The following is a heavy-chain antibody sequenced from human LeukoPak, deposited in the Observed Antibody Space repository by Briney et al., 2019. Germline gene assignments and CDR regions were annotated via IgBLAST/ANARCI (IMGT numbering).Heavy chain of an antibody. Sequence: SETLSLTCAVSGYSISSGYYWGWIRQPPGKGLEWIGSIYYSGSTYYNPSLKSRVTISVDTSKNHFSLKLSSVTAADTAVYYCARDTAMATSDYWGQGTLVTVSS. D-gene: IGHD5-18*01. CDR2: IYYSGST. CDR1: GYSISSGYY. J-gene: IGHJ4*02. V-gene: IGHV4-38-2*01. CDR3: ARDTAMATSDY.